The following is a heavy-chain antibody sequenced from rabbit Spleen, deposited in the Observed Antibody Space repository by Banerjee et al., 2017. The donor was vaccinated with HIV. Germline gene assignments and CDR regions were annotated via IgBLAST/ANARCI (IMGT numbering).Heavy chain of an antibody. CDR2: IYGGSSGDT. V-gene: IGHV1S40*01. D-gene: IGHD4-1*01. CDR3: ARAIVPWLGLTRLDL. J-gene: IGHJ3*01. CDR1: GIDFSSYYY. Sequence: QSLEESGGDLVKPGGTLTLTCKVSGIDFSSYYYMCWVRQAPGKGLELIACIYGGSSGDTYYASWAKGRFTISKTSSTTVTLQMTSLTAADTATYFCARAIVPWLGLTRLDLWGPGTLVTVS.